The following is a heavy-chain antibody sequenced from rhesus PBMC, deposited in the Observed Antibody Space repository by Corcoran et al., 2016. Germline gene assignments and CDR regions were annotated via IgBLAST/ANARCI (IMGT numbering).Heavy chain of an antibody. D-gene: IGHD1-7*02. J-gene: IGHJ4*01. CDR1: GGSISASYS. CDR3: ARALYNWNDAVLY. CDR2: IYGSGGST. V-gene: IGHV4S7*01. Sequence: QVQLQESGPGLVKPSETLSLTCAVSGGSISASYSWSWIRHPPGKGLEEIGYIYGSGGSTYCNPYLKSRGNISTDTSKNQFSLKLSSVTAADTAVYYCARALYNWNDAVLYWGQGVLVTVSS.